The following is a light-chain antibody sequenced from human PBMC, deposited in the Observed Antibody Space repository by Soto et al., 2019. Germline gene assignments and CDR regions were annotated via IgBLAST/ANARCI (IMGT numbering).Light chain of an antibody. CDR3: QKYNKAPWI. V-gene: IGKV1-27*01. Sequence: DIQVTQSPPSLSASVGDRVTITCRASRDIDNSLAWYQQVPGKAPKLLIYAASTLQSGVPSRFRGSGSGTSFILTITSLQPEDVATYYCQKYNKAPWIFGQGTKAE. J-gene: IGKJ1*01. CDR1: RDIDNS. CDR2: AAS.